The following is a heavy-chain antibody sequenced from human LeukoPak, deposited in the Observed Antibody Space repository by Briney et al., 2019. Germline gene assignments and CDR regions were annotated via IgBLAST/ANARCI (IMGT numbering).Heavy chain of an antibody. V-gene: IGHV3-23*01. CDR3: AKDREGIAVAGRHDAFDI. Sequence: GGSLRLSCAASGFTFSSYAMSWVRQAPGKGLEWVSAISGSGGSTYYADSVKGRFTISRDNSKNTPYLQMNSLRAEDTAVYYCAKDREGIAVAGRHDAFDIWGQGTMVTVSS. J-gene: IGHJ3*02. D-gene: IGHD6-19*01. CDR1: GFTFSSYA. CDR2: ISGSGGST.